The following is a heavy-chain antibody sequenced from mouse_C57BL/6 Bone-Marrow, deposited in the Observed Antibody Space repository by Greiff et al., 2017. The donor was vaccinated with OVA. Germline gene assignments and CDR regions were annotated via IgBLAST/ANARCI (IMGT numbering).Heavy chain of an antibody. J-gene: IGHJ2*01. CDR3: AIYNSYGY. V-gene: IGHV1-59*01. CDR1: GYTFTSYW. D-gene: IGHD1-3*01. CDR2: IDPSDSYT. Sequence: QVQLQQPGAELVRPGTSVKLSCKASGYTFTSYWMHWVKQRPGQGLEWIGVIDPSDSYTNYNQKFKGKATLTVDTSSSAAYMQLSSLTSEDSAVYYCAIYNSYGYWGQGTTLTVSS.